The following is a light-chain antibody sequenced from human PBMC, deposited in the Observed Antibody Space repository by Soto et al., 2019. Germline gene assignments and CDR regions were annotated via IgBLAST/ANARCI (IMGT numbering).Light chain of an antibody. CDR2: AAS. V-gene: IGKV1-27*01. Sequence: DIQMTQSPTSLSASVGDRVTLTCRASQGIRNFVAWYQQKPGKAPKLLIYAASTLHSGVPARFSGSGSGTDFPLTINSLQHEYVATYSYQKYSSVPVFGPGTKVEIK. J-gene: IGKJ3*01. CDR1: QGIRNF. CDR3: QKYSSVPV.